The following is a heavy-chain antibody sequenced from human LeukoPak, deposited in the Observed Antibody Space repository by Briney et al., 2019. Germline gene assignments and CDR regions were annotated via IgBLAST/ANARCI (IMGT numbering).Heavy chain of an antibody. D-gene: IGHD5-24*01. V-gene: IGHV4-34*01. CDR3: ARVTRRWLQPRGYYYYMDV. J-gene: IGHJ6*03. CDR2: INHSGST. CDR1: GGSFSGYY. Sequence: SQTLLITCAGHGGSFSGYYWSWIRQPPGKGLEWIGEINHSGSTNYNPSLKSRVTISVDTSKNQFSLKLSSVTAADTAVYYCARVTRRWLQPRGYYYYMDVWGKGTTVTVSS.